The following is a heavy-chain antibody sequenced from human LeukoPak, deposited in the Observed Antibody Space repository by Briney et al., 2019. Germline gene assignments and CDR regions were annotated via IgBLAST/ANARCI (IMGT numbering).Heavy chain of an antibody. CDR2: IYYSGST. Sequence: SETLSLTCTVPGGSISSSSYYWGWIRQPPGKGLEWIGSIYYSGSTYYNPSLKSRVTISVDTSKNQFSLKLSSVTAADTAVYYCARRSIVGATSAGNAFDIWGQGTMVTVSS. D-gene: IGHD1-26*01. CDR3: ARRSIVGATSAGNAFDI. CDR1: GGSISSSSYY. V-gene: IGHV4-39*01. J-gene: IGHJ3*02.